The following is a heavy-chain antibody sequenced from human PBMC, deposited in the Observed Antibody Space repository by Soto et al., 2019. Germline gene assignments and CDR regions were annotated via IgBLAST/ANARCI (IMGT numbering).Heavy chain of an antibody. D-gene: IGHD7-27*01. Sequence: QVQLQESGPGLVQPSQTLSLTCTVSGASIGSGSYYWSWIRQYPGEGLVWIGHIYDSGRTYYNPSIESRVSKSMDTSKNEFSLTLTSVTAADTAVYYCARLTTIITGAFDDWGLGTVVTVSS. CDR2: IYDSGRT. CDR1: GASIGSGSYY. J-gene: IGHJ4*02. V-gene: IGHV4-31*03. CDR3: ARLTTIITGAFDD.